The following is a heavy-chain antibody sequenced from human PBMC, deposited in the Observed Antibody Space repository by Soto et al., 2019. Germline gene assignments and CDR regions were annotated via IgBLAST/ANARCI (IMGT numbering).Heavy chain of an antibody. Sequence: PGGSLRHSCAASGFPFSSYGMHWVRQAPGKGLEWVAVIWYDGSNKYYADSVKGRFTISRDNSKNTLYLQMNSLRAEDTAVYYCARDGNKTPPVHSGLFDYWGQGTLVTVSS. D-gene: IGHD5-12*01. CDR3: ARDGNKTPPVHSGLFDY. J-gene: IGHJ4*02. CDR2: IWYDGSNK. V-gene: IGHV3-33*01. CDR1: GFPFSSYG.